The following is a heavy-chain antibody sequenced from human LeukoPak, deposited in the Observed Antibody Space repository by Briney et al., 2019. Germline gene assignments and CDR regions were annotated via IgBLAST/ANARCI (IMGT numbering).Heavy chain of an antibody. J-gene: IGHJ4*02. CDR1: GYTFSRYY. V-gene: IGHV1-46*01. D-gene: IGHD3-10*01. CDR2: MNPSGGTT. CDR3: ATGSRGSGSYYNPPCDY. Sequence: ASVKVSCKASGYTFSRYYIHWVRQAPGQGLEWMGKMNPSGGTTTYAQKFQGRVTVTRDTPTSTVYMEMSSLRPEDTAVYYCATGSRGSGSYYNPPCDYWGQGTLVTVSS.